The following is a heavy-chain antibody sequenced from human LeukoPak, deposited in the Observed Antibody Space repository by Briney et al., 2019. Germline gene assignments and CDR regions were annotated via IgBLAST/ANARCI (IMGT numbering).Heavy chain of an antibody. CDR3: ARAGPAAAAIDY. D-gene: IGHD6-13*01. CDR2: INSDGSST. Sequence: GGSLRLSCAASGFTFSSYWMHWVRQAPGKGLVWVSRINSDGSSTSYADSVKGRFTISRDNAKNTLYLQMNSLRAEDTAVYYCARAGPAAAAIDYWGQGTLVTVSS. V-gene: IGHV3-74*01. J-gene: IGHJ4*02. CDR1: GFTFSSYW.